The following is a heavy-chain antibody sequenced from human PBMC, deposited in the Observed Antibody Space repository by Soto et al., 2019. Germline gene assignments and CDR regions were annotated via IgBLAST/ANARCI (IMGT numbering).Heavy chain of an antibody. CDR3: ARRNYYYALDV. J-gene: IGHJ6*02. CDR1: GVSFSDYY. V-gene: IGHV4-34*02. CDR2: INQSGST. Sequence: QVQLQQWGXGLLKPSETLSLTCTVYGVSFSDYYXSWIRQPPGKGLEWIGEINQSGSTNYNPSLKSRVSISVDTSKNQFALKVSSVTAADTAVYYCARRNYYYALDVWGQGTTVTVSS.